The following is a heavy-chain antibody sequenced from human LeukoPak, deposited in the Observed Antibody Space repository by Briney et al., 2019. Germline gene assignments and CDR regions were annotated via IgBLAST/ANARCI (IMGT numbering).Heavy chain of an antibody. V-gene: IGHV3-48*03. CDR3: AREGRYYDSSGYFYYYGMDV. CDR1: GFTFSSYE. J-gene: IGHJ6*02. D-gene: IGHD3-22*01. CDR2: ISSSGSTI. Sequence: GGSLRLSCAASGFTFSSYEMNWVRQGPGQGLEWVSYISSSGSTIYYADSVKGRFTISRDNAKNSLYLQMNSLRAEDTAVYYCAREGRYYDSSGYFYYYGMDVWGQGTTVTVSS.